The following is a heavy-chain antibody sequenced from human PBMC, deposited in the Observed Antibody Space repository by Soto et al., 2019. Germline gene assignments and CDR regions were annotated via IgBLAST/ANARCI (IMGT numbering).Heavy chain of an antibody. D-gene: IGHD3-10*01. Sequence: GGSLRLSCTASGFTFGDYAMSWFRQAPGKGLEWVGFIRSKAYGGTTEYAASVKGRFTISRDDSKSIAYLQMNSLKTEDTAVYYCTRDRNYYGSGSFEPYYYMDVWGKGTTVTVSS. V-gene: IGHV3-49*03. CDR3: TRDRNYYGSGSFEPYYYMDV. J-gene: IGHJ6*03. CDR2: IRSKAYGGTT. CDR1: GFTFGDYA.